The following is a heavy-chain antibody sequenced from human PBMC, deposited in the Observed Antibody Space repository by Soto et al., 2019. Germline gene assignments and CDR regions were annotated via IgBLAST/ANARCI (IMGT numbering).Heavy chain of an antibody. J-gene: IGHJ6*02. CDR2: IHHSGST. D-gene: IGHD2-2*02. Sequence: QVQLQESGPGLVKPSGTLSLTCALSGGSISSDNWWTWVRQPPGKGLEWIGEIHHSGSTNYSPSLKSRVTISADTSKSQFSLKLTSVTAADTAVYYCARIPYFYYAMDVWGQGTTVTVSS. CDR1: GGSISSDNW. V-gene: IGHV4-4*02. CDR3: ARIPYFYYAMDV.